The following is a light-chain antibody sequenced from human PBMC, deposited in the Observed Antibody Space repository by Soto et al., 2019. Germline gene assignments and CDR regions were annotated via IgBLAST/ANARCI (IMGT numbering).Light chain of an antibody. CDR3: QSYDSSLSGVV. CDR2: GNS. J-gene: IGLJ2*01. V-gene: IGLV1-40*01. Sequence: QSVLTQPPSVSGAPGXRVTXXXXXXXXXXGAGYDVNWYQQLPGTAPKLLIYGNSNRPSGVPDRFSGSKSGTSASLAITGLQAEDEADYYCQSYDSSLSGVVFGGGTKLTVL. CDR1: XXXXGAGYD.